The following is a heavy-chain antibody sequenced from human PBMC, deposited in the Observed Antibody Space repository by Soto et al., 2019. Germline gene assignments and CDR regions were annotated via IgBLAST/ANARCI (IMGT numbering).Heavy chain of an antibody. CDR3: ARRGAGRGHYYDGMDG. D-gene: IGHD6-19*01. Sequence: GESLKISCQGSGYSFTNYLIVWVRQMPGKGLEWMGLIYPGDSDTRYSPSFQGQVTISADKSINTAFLQWRSLKPSDTAMYYCARRGAGRGHYYDGMDGWGQGTTVTVSS. J-gene: IGHJ6*01. V-gene: IGHV5-51*01. CDR1: GYSFTNYL. CDR2: IYPGDSDT.